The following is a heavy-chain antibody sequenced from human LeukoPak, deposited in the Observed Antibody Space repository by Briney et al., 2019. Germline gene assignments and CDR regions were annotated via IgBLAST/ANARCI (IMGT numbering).Heavy chain of an antibody. V-gene: IGHV3-11*05. Sequence: PGGSLRLSCAASGFTFSDYYMSWIRQAPGKGLEWVSYISSSSSYTNYADSVKGRFTISRDNAKNSLYLQMNSLRSDDTAVYYCARDRIVVVVAAHNWFDPWGQGTLVTVSS. CDR1: GFTFSDYY. CDR2: ISSSSSYT. D-gene: IGHD2-15*01. CDR3: ARDRIVVVVAAHNWFDP. J-gene: IGHJ5*02.